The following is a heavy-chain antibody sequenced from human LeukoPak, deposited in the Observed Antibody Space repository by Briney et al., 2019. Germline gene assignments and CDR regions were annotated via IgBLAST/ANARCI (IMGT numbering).Heavy chain of an antibody. CDR3: TRDFPSGY. V-gene: IGHV3-74*01. Sequence: PGGSLRLSCAASGFNFSANWMHWVRQAPGKGLVWVSGINGDGTTSNHADSVKGRFTISRDNAKNTIFLEMISLRAEDTAVYYCTRDFPSGYWGQGILVTVSP. J-gene: IGHJ4*02. D-gene: IGHD6-25*01. CDR2: INGDGTTS. CDR1: GFNFSANW.